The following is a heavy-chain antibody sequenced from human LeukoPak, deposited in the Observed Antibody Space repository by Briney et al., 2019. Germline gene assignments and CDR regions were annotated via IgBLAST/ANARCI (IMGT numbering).Heavy chain of an antibody. CDR1: GYTFTSYG. J-gene: IGHJ4*02. CDR3: ALETGSSWYYFDY. D-gene: IGHD6-13*01. Sequence: ASVKVSCKASGYTFTSYGISWVRQAPGQGLEWMGWISAYNGNTNYAQKLQGRVTITADKSTSTAYMELSSLRSEDTAVYYCALETGSSWYYFDYWGQGTLVTVSS. CDR2: ISAYNGNT. V-gene: IGHV1-18*01.